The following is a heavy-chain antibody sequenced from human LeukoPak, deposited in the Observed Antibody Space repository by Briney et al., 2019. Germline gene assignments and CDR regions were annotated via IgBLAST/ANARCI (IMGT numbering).Heavy chain of an antibody. CDR2: IKDKAGGETT. Sequence: GGSLRLSCAASGFTFSYHWMTWVRQAPGKGLEWVGRIKDKAGGETTDYAAPVKGRFTVSRDDSKNTLYLQMNSLKTEDTAVYYCTTLYRIDPWGQGTLVTVSS. D-gene: IGHD3-16*02. CDR3: TTLYRIDP. CDR1: GFTFSYHW. J-gene: IGHJ5*02. V-gene: IGHV3-15*01.